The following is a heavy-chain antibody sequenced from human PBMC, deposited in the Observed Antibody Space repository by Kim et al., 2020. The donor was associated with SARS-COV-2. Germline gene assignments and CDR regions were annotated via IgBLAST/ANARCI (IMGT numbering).Heavy chain of an antibody. CDR3: ARHKVTGGKVGDFDY. D-gene: IGHD2-21*02. Sequence: PSLKSRVTISVDTSKNQFSLKLSSVTAADTAVYYCARHKVTGGKVGDFDYWGQGTLVTVSS. J-gene: IGHJ4*02. V-gene: IGHV4-39*01.